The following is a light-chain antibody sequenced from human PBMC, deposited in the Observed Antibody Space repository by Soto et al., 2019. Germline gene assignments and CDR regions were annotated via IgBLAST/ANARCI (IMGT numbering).Light chain of an antibody. CDR2: DTA. J-gene: IGKJ2*01. Sequence: DIVLTQSPATLSLSPGERATLSCGASQRLSTYLAWYQQKPGQAPRLLIYDTAKRTTGVPARFSGSGCGTDFTFTISSLEPEAFALYDCQQRSNCPPGYTFGHGTKLEIK. CDR1: QRLSTY. V-gene: IGKV3-11*01. CDR3: QQRSNCPPGYT.